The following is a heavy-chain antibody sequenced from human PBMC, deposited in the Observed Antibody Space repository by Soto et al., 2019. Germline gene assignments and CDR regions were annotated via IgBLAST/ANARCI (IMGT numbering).Heavy chain of an antibody. Sequence: SETLSLTCTVSGGSISSSSYYWGWIRQPPGKGLEWIGSIYYSGSTYYNPSLKSRVTISVDTSKNQFSLKLSSVTAADTAVYYCARGQAATEIQLFNEFDPWGQGTLVTVSS. CDR3: ARGQAATEIQLFNEFDP. CDR2: IYYSGST. V-gene: IGHV4-39*01. D-gene: IGHD2-15*01. J-gene: IGHJ5*02. CDR1: GGSISSSSYY.